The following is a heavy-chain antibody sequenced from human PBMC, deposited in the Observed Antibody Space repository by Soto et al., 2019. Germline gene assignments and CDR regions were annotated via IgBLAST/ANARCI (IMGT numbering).Heavy chain of an antibody. CDR2: IYSGGST. Sequence: EVQLVESGGGLVQPGGSLRLSCAASGFTVSSNYMSWVRQAPGKGLEWVSVIYSGGSTYYADSVKSRFTISRDNSKNTLYLQMNSLRAEDTAVYYCARANYYYYYGMDVWGQGTTVTVSS. CDR1: GFTVSSNY. CDR3: ARANYYYYYGMDV. V-gene: IGHV3-66*01. J-gene: IGHJ6*02.